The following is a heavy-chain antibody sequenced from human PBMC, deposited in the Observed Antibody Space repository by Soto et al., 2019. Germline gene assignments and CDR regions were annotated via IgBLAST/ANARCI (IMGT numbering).Heavy chain of an antibody. CDR1: GFTFSVYA. D-gene: IGHD1-26*01. V-gene: IGHV3-23*01. CDR3: ASLGVGAWANYYYYYGMDV. J-gene: IGHJ6*02. Sequence: EVQLLESGGGFVQPGGSLRLSCAATGFTFSVYAMTWVRQAPGKGLEWVSAVTANGGSTYSADSVKGRFTISRDNSKNTLFLQMNGLGAEDTAFYYGASLGVGAWANYYYYYGMDVWGQGTTVTVSS. CDR2: VTANGGST.